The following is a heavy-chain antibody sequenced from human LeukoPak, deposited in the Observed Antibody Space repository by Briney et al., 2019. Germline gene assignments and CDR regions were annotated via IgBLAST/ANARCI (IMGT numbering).Heavy chain of an antibody. D-gene: IGHD2-15*01. CDR2: ISGSGGST. Sequence: PGGSLRLSCAASGFTFSSYAMSWVRQAPGKGLEWVSAISGSGGSTYYADSVKGRFTISRDNSKNTLYLQMNSLRAEATAVYYCAKDEGDIVVVVATSPFDYWGQGTLVTVSS. CDR3: AKDEGDIVVVVATSPFDY. J-gene: IGHJ4*02. V-gene: IGHV3-23*01. CDR1: GFTFSSYA.